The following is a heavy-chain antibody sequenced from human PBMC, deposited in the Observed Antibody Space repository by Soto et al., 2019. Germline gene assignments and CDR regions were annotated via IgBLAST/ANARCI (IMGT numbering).Heavy chain of an antibody. J-gene: IGHJ4*02. CDR2: ISGSGDST. CDR3: AKGLSTSCYATTDC. D-gene: IGHD2-2*01. CDR1: GFTFSSHA. V-gene: IGHV3-23*01. Sequence: EVPLLESGGGLVQPGGSLRLSCAASGFTFSSHAMTWVRQAPGKGLEWVSVISGSGDSTYYADSVKGRFTISRDNSKNTLWLKMNSLRAEDTAAYFCAKGLSTSCYATTDCWGQGTPVTVSS.